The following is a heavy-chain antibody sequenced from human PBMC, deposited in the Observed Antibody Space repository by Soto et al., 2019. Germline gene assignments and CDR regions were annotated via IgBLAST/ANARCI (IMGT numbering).Heavy chain of an antibody. J-gene: IGHJ2*01. Sequence: QLQLQESGSGLVKPSQTLSLTCAVSGGSISSGGYSWSWIRQPPGKGLEWIGYIYHSGSTYYNPSLKSRVTISVDRSKNQFSLKLSSVTAADTAVYYCARGAGITIFGVHPPWYFDFWGRGTLVTVSS. V-gene: IGHV4-30-2*01. CDR2: IYHSGST. CDR1: GGSISSGGYS. D-gene: IGHD3-3*01. CDR3: ARGAGITIFGVHPPWYFDF.